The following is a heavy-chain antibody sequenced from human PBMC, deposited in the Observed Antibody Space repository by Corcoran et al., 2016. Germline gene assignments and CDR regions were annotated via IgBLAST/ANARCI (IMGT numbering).Heavy chain of an antibody. J-gene: IGHJ5*02. D-gene: IGHD2-2*01. CDR1: GYTFTGYY. V-gene: IGHV1-2*02. Sequence: QVQLVQSGAEVKKPGASVKVSCKASGYTFTGYYMHWVRQAPGQGLEWMGWINPNSGGTNYAQKFQGRVPMTRDTSISTAYMELNRLRSDDTAVYYCARGPLGYCSITTCSSNWFDPWGEGTLVTVSS. CDR2: INPNSGGT. CDR3: ARGPLGYCSITTCSSNWFDP.